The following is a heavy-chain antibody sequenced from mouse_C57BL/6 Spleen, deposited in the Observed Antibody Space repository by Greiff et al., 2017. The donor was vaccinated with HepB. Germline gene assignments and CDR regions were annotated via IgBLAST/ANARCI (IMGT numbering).Heavy chain of an antibody. J-gene: IGHJ2*01. V-gene: IGHV1-82*01. CDR3: ARMGDYYGSSYGYYFDY. CDR2: IYPGDGDT. D-gene: IGHD1-1*01. Sequence: VKLVESGPELVKPGASVKISCKASGYAFSSSWMNWVKQRPGKGLEWIGRIYPGDGDTNYNGKFKGKATLTADKSSSTAYMQLSSLTSEDSAVYFCARMGDYYGSSYGYYFDYWGQGTTLTVSS. CDR1: GYAFSSSW.